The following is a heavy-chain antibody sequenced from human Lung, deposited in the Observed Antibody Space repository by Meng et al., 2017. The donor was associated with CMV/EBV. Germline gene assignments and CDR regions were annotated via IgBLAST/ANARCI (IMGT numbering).Heavy chain of an antibody. CDR1: GYTSTAHY. J-gene: IGHJ4*02. V-gene: IGHV1-2*02. D-gene: IGHD1-1*01. CDR3: ARDNNSGPDY. CDR2: IHPHRSDT. Sequence: SXXVSCKASGYTSTAHYFHWVRQAPGQGLEWMGWIHPHRSDTNYAQQFQGRVTLTRDTAINTGYMELSRLTTDDTAVYYCARDNNSGPDYWGQGTLVTVSS.